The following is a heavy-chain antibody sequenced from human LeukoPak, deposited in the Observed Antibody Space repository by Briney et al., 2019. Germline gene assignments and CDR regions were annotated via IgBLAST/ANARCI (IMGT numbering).Heavy chain of an antibody. CDR2: INPNSGGT. CDR1: GYTFTEYY. D-gene: IGHD2-8*01. J-gene: IGHJ4*02. V-gene: IGHV1-2*06. CDR3: ARDMLDDYFDY. Sequence: ASVKVSCKASGYTFTEYYMHWVRQAPGQGLEWMGRINPNSGGTNYAQKFQGRVTMTRHASISTAYMELSRLTSDDTAVYYCARDMLDDYFDYWGQGTLVTVSS.